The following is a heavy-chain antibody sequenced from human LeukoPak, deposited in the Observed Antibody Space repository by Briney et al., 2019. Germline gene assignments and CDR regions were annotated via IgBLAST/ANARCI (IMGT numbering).Heavy chain of an antibody. CDR1: GDSISSTSYD. J-gene: IGHJ4*01. CDR3: ASRVYGLGSFNY. CDR2: IYNSGTT. V-gene: IGHV4-39*01. Sequence: KPSETLSLTCTVSGDSISSTSYDWDWIRQPQGKGLEWIGSIYNSGTTYYNPSLKSRVTISVDTSKNQFSLKVSSVTAADTAVYYCASRVYGLGSFNYWGQGTLVTVSS. D-gene: IGHD3-10*01.